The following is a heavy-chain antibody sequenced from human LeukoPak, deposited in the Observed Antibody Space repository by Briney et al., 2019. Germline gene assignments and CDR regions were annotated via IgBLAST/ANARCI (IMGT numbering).Heavy chain of an antibody. Sequence: ASVTVSCKASGYTLTSYGFSWVGLAPGQALEWMGWICVYNGNTNYAQKLHGRVTMSTDTSTSPAYMEVRRLRSDYTAVYYCARVWNYYDSSGYYLGSGFDYWGKGTLVTVSS. CDR2: ICVYNGNT. CDR1: GYTLTSYG. D-gene: IGHD3-22*01. J-gene: IGHJ4*02. V-gene: IGHV1-18*01. CDR3: ARVWNYYDSSGYYLGSGFDY.